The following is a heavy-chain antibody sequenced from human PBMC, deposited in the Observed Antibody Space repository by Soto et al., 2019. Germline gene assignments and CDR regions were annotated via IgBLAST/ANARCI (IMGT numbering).Heavy chain of an antibody. CDR1: GGSFSGYY. Sequence: SETLSLTCAVYGGSFSGYYWSWIRQPPGKGLERIGEINHSGSTNYNPSLKSRVTISVDTSKNQFSLKLSSVTTADTAVYYCARGPRGYCSSTSCYLTYGYFDYWGQGTLVTVS. CDR2: INHSGST. CDR3: ARGPRGYCSSTSCYLTYGYFDY. J-gene: IGHJ4*02. D-gene: IGHD2-2*01. V-gene: IGHV4-34*01.